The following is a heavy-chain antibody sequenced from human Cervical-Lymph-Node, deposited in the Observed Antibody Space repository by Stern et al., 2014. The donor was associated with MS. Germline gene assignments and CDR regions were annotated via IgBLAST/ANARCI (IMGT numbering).Heavy chain of an antibody. CDR1: GGSFSGYY. CDR2: INHSGST. V-gene: IGHV4-34*01. Sequence: QVQLQQWGAGLLKPSETLSLTCAVYGGSFSGYYWSWIRQPPGKGLEWIGEINHSGSTNYNPSLKSRVTISVETSKNQFSLKLSSVTAADTAVYYCAKQWLGYDAFDIWGQGTMVTVSS. J-gene: IGHJ3*02. CDR3: AKQWLGYDAFDI. D-gene: IGHD5-12*01.